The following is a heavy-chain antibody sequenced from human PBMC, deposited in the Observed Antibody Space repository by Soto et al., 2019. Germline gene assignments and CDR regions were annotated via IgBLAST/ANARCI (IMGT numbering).Heavy chain of an antibody. D-gene: IGHD3-9*01. V-gene: IGHV3-23*01. CDR2: ISPTGNT. J-gene: IGHJ5*02. Sequence: GGSLRLSCTALTGYAMSWVRRGPGKGLEWISTISPTGNTHYADSVEGRFTISRDDSKNTFYLQMNNLRADDTGVYYCAKDPSTGHADLWGQGTLVTVSS. CDR3: AKDPSTGHADL. CDR1: TGYA.